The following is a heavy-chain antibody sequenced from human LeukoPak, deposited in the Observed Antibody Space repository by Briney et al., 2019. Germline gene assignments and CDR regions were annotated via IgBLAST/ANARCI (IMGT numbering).Heavy chain of an antibody. CDR3: ARRLTYDSRAYYCLDY. D-gene: IGHD3-22*01. V-gene: IGHV5-51*01. Sequence: AASLKISCKGAGYSFTSYWIGWVRQKPGKGLEWMGIIFPGDSDTRYSPSFQGQVTISADEPISTAYLQWSSLKASDTAMYYCARRLTYDSRAYYCLDYWGQGTLVTVSS. CDR2: IFPGDSDT. J-gene: IGHJ4*02. CDR1: GYSFTSYW.